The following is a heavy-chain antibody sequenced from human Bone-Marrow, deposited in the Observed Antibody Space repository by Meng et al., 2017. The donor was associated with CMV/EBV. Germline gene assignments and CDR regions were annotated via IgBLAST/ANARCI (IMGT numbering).Heavy chain of an antibody. CDR2: ISGSGGST. CDR1: GFTFSSYA. D-gene: IGHD2-2*01. Sequence: GESLKISCAASGFTFSSYAMSWVRQAPGKGLEWVSAISGSGGSTYYADSVKGRFTISRDNSKNTLYLQMNSLRAEDTAVYYCARDSSSTGVYWGQGTLVTVSS. CDR3: ARDSSSTGVY. J-gene: IGHJ4*02. V-gene: IGHV3-23*01.